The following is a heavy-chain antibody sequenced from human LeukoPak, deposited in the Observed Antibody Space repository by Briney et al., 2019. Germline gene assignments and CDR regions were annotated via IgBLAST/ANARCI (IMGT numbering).Heavy chain of an antibody. CDR2: IGTAGDT. CDR3: VGAIWGRNY. D-gene: IGHD2-2*02. Sequence: QPGGSLRLSCAASGFTFSNYDMHWVRQATGKGLEWVSGIGTAGDTYYPGSVKGRFTISRENAKNSLSLQMNSLTVGDTDVYYCVGAIWGRNYWGQGTLVTVSS. J-gene: IGHJ4*02. V-gene: IGHV3-13*04. CDR1: GFTFSNYD.